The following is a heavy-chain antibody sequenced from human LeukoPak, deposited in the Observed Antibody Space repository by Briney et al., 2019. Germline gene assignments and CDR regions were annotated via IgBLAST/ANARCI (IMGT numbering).Heavy chain of an antibody. CDR2: IKEDGITK. CDR3: ARDGGRRDDY. J-gene: IGHJ4*02. CDR1: GFTFSSYW. D-gene: IGHD5-24*01. V-gene: IGHV3-7*01. Sequence: GGSLRLSCAASGFTFSSYWMTWVRQAPGKGLEWVANIKEDGITKYYVDSVKGRFTISRDNAKNSLYLQMNSLRAEDTAVYYCARDGGRRDDYWGQGTLVTVSS.